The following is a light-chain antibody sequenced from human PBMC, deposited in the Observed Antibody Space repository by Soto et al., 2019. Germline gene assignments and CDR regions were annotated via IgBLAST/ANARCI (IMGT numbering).Light chain of an antibody. Sequence: QSALTQPRSVSGSPGQSVTISCTGTSSDVGGYRHVSWYQQHPGKAPKLMIFDVSQRPSGVPDRFSGSKSGNTASLSISGLQDQDEADYYCCSYAGTYTFVFGGGTKLPVL. CDR3: CSYAGTYTFV. CDR2: DVS. V-gene: IGLV2-11*01. J-gene: IGLJ2*01. CDR1: SSDVGGYRH.